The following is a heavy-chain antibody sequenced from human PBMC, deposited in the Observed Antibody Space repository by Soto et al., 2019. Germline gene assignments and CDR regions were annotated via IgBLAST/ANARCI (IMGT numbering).Heavy chain of an antibody. CDR3: ARERCSTGCPMDV. D-gene: IGHD2-2*01. CDR2: IYHSGST. J-gene: IGHJ6*02. Sequence: QVQLQESGPGLMKPSQTLSLTCTVSGGFISSGGYYWAWIRQHPGKGLEWIGYIYHSGSTYYNPSLKSRVTIPVDTSENQFSLRLSSVTAADTAIYYCARERCSTGCPMDVWGQGATVTVSS. CDR1: GGFISSGGYY. V-gene: IGHV4-31*03.